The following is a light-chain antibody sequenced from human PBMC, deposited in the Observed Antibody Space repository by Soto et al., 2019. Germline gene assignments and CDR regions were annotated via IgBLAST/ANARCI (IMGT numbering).Light chain of an antibody. V-gene: IGKV1-39*01. CDR1: QNIGNY. Sequence: DIQMTQSPSSLSASVGDRVTITCRASQNIGNYLHWYQQKPGKAPKSLIYAVSSLQTGVPSRFSGSGSGTDFTLTISSLQPEDFATFYCQQSYNSPTWTFGQGTKVEIK. CDR3: QQSYNSPTWT. J-gene: IGKJ1*01. CDR2: AVS.